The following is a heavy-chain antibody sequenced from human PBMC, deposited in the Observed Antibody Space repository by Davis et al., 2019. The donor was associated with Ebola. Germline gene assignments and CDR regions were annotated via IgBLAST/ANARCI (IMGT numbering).Heavy chain of an antibody. CDR3: ARAPVRSGYYGMDV. CDR2: ISGSGGNT. J-gene: IGHJ6*02. D-gene: IGHD3-22*01. Sequence: GGSLRLSCADSVITFSSYAMTWVRQAPGKGLEWVSAISGSGGNTYYADSVKGRFTISRDNAKNSLYLQMNSLRAEDTAVYYCARAPVRSGYYGMDVWGQGTTVTVSS. V-gene: IGHV3-23*01. CDR1: VITFSSYA.